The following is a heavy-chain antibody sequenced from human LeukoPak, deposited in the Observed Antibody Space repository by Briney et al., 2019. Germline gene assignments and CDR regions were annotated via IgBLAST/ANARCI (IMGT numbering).Heavy chain of an antibody. CDR2: INPNSGGT. D-gene: IGHD6-19*01. CDR1: GYTFTGYY. CDR3: ARGLLKSFSSGWYAY. Sequence: GASVKVSCKASGYTFTGYYMHWVRQAPGQGLEWMGWINPNSGGTNYAQKSQGRVTMTRDTSISTAYMELSRLRSDDTAVYYCARGLLKSFSSGWYAYWGQGTLVTVSS. J-gene: IGHJ4*02. V-gene: IGHV1-2*02.